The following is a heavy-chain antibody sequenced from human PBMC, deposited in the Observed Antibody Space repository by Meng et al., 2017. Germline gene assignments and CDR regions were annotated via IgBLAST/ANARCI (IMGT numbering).Heavy chain of an antibody. Sequence: QVQRVASGGGVVQPGGSLRLSCAASGFTFSSYAMHWVRQAPGKGLEWVAVISYDGSNKYYADSVKGRFTISRDNSKNTLYLQMNSLRAEDTAVYYCAHFDYWGQGTLVTVSS. CDR1: GFTFSSYA. CDR3: AHFDY. CDR2: ISYDGSNK. V-gene: IGHV3-30*01. J-gene: IGHJ4*02.